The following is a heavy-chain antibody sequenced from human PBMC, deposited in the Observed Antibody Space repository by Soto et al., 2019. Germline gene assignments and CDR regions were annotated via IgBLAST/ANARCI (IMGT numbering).Heavy chain of an antibody. Sequence: SETLSLTCTVSGGSISSGGYYWSWIRQHPGKGLEWIGYIYYSGSTYYNPSLKSRVTISVDTSKNQFSLKLSSVTAADTAVYYCARDRYGGDYGDGTFDYWGQGTLVTVSS. D-gene: IGHD4-17*01. V-gene: IGHV4-31*03. CDR1: GGSISSGGYY. CDR2: IYYSGST. J-gene: IGHJ4*02. CDR3: ARDRYGGDYGDGTFDY.